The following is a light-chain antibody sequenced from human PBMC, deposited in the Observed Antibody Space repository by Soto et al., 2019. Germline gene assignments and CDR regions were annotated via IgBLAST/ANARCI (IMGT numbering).Light chain of an antibody. V-gene: IGLV2-14*01. Sequence: QSALAQPASVSGSPGQSVTISCTGPRSDIGDSNFISWYQHSPGKAPRLLIYEVNNRPSGVSKRFSGSKAGNTASLTISGLLDEDEADHFCASFSSGTLLVFGSGTKVTV. J-gene: IGLJ1*01. CDR1: RSDIGDSNF. CDR2: EVN. CDR3: ASFSSGTLLV.